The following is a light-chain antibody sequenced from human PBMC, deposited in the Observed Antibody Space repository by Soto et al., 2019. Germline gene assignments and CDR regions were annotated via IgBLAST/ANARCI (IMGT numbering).Light chain of an antibody. CDR1: SSDVGGYNY. J-gene: IGLJ1*01. CDR3: SSNTSSSTYV. V-gene: IGLV2-14*01. Sequence: QSVLTQPASVSGSPGQSITISCTGTSSDVGGYNYVSWYQQHPGKAPKLVIYDVTNRPLGVSNRFSGSKSGNTASLTISGLQAEDEADYYCSSNTSSSTYVFGTGTKVTVL. CDR2: DVT.